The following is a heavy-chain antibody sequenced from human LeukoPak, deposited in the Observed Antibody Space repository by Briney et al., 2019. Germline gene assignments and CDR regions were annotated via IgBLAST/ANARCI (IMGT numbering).Heavy chain of an antibody. Sequence: GGSLRLSCAASGFTFSSYAMSWVRQAPGKGLEWVSAISGSGGSTYYADSVKGRFTISRDNSKDTLYLQMNSLRAEDTAVYYCAKDEGGWFGELSIGPDYWGQGTLVTVSS. CDR2: ISGSGGST. CDR1: GFTFSSYA. D-gene: IGHD3-10*01. CDR3: AKDEGGWFGELSIGPDY. V-gene: IGHV3-23*01. J-gene: IGHJ4*02.